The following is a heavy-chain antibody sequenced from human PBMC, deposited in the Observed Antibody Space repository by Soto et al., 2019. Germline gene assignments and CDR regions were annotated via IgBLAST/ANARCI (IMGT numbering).Heavy chain of an antibody. Sequence: EVLLLESGGGFVQPGGSLRLSCAASGFTFSNYVMTWVRQSPGKGLECVSTISNSGGSTDYADFVKGRFTISRDNSKNTLYLQMNSLRAEDTAVYYCAKRSCSSSSCPYGMDVWGQGTTVTVSS. CDR1: GFTFSNYV. D-gene: IGHD2-2*01. J-gene: IGHJ6*02. V-gene: IGHV3-23*01. CDR2: ISNSGGST. CDR3: AKRSCSSSSCPYGMDV.